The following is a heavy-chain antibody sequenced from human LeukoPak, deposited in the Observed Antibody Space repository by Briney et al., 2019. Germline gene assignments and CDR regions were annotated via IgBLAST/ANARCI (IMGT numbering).Heavy chain of an antibody. V-gene: IGHV3-74*01. CDR1: GFTFSSSW. D-gene: IGHD3-22*01. J-gene: IGHJ4*02. CDR2: INSDGSTT. CDR3: ARAMISGSDY. Sequence: GGSLRLSCAASGFTFSSSWMHWVRQAPGKGLVWVSRINSDGSTTTYADSVKGRFAISRDNAKNTVYLQMNSLRAEDTAVYYCARAMISGSDYWGQGTLVTVSS.